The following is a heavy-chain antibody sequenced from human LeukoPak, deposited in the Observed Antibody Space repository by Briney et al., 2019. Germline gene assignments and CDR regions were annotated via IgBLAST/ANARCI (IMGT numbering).Heavy chain of an antibody. CDR2: IYYSGST. CDR1: GGSISSYY. CDR3: ARIKGHDFWSGYLDY. Sequence: SETLSLTCTVSGGSISSYYWSWIRQPPGKGLEWIGYIYYSGSTNYNPSLKSQVTISVDKSKNQFSLKLSSVTAADTAVYYCARIKGHDFWSGYLDYWGQGTLVTVSS. J-gene: IGHJ4*02. D-gene: IGHD3-3*01. V-gene: IGHV4-59*12.